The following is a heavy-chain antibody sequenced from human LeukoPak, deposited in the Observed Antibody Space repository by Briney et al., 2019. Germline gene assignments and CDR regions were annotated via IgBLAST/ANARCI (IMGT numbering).Heavy chain of an antibody. CDR2: ISWNSGSI. V-gene: IGHV3-9*01. Sequence: PGGSLRLSCAASGFTFDDYAMHWVRQAPGKGLEWVSGISWNSGSIGYADSVKGRLTISRDNAKNSLYLQMNSLRAEDTALYYCVKGGKGFLEWAEQLFDYWGQGTLVTVSS. CDR1: GFTFDDYA. J-gene: IGHJ4*02. D-gene: IGHD3-3*01. CDR3: VKGGKGFLEWAEQLFDY.